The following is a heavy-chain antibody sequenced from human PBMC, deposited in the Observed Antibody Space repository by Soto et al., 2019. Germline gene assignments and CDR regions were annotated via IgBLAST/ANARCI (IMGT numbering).Heavy chain of an antibody. CDR3: ARNSDDEYTTLDY. CDR2: IYYSGNT. CDR1: GASISSSSNY. J-gene: IGHJ4*02. Sequence: PSETLSLTCIVAGASISSSSNYWGWIRQPPGKGLEWIGSIYYSGNTYYNPSLESRITISLDTSKNQVSLKVYSVTAADTAVYYCARNSDDEYTTLDYWGQGTPVTVSS. D-gene: IGHD5-18*01. V-gene: IGHV4-39*01.